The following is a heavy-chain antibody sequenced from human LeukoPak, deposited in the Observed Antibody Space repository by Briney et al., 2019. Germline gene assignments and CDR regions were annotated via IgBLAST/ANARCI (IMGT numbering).Heavy chain of an antibody. CDR1: GLAFSSYT. CDR2: ISSSSSYI. V-gene: IGHV3-21*01. J-gene: IGHJ6*01. CDR3: ARGSEGYCSGGGCYYGMDV. Sequence: PACSLRLCCAASGLAFSSYTMNWVRQDTRKGPEWVSYISSSSSYIYYAGSVKGRFTISRDNAENSLYLQMNSLRAEDTAVYYCARGSEGYCSGGGCYYGMDVWGQGTTVTVSS. D-gene: IGHD2-15*01.